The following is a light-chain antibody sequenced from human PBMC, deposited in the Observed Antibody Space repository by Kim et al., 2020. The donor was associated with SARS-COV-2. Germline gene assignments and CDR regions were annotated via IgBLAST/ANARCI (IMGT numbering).Light chain of an antibody. V-gene: IGKV3-20*01. Sequence: LSPGERATLSCRASQSVSSSYLAWYQHKPGQAPRLLLYGASSRATGIPDRFSGSGYGTDFTLTISRLEPEDLAVYYCQQYGSSPYTFGQGTKLEI. CDR1: QSVSSSY. CDR2: GAS. J-gene: IGKJ2*01. CDR3: QQYGSSPYT.